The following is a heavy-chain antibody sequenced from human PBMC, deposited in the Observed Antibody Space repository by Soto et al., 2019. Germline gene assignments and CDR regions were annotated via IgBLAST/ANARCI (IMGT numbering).Heavy chain of an antibody. V-gene: IGHV3-23*01. CDR1: EFRFSDYG. CDR3: AKDRRIVVGSWMGS. Sequence: GSLRLSCEASEFRFSDYGMNWIRQAPGKGLEWVSSISGSGGSTYYADSVKGRFTISRDNYKNRLYLQMSRVSAEDTAVYYCAKDRRIVVGSWMGSWGQGTLVTVSS. J-gene: IGHJ5*02. D-gene: IGHD1-1*01. CDR2: ISGSGGST.